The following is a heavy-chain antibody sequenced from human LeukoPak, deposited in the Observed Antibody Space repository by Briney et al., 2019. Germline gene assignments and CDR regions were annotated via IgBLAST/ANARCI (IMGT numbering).Heavy chain of an antibody. D-gene: IGHD3-16*02. Sequence: SETLSLTCTVSSGSISSGLYSWSWIRQPPGKGLEWIGYIYYSGSTNYNPSLKSRVTISVDTSKNQFSLKLSSVTAADTAVYYCARDLDYVWGSYRSPYAFDIWGQGTMVTVSS. CDR1: SGSISSGLYS. CDR2: IYYSGST. CDR3: ARDLDYVWGSYRSPYAFDI. J-gene: IGHJ3*02. V-gene: IGHV4-61*01.